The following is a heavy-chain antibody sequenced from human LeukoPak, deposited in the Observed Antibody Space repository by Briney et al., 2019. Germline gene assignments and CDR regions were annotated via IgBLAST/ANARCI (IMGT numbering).Heavy chain of an antibody. Sequence: PGGSLRLTCTSTGFTAGSNTRSWVRQAPGKGLEWVSIIYSGGSTSYADSVKGRFTISRDNSKNTLYLQMNSLRTEDTAVYCCARGGSYVAISGYSFYCGQGTLVTVSS. CDR3: ARGGSYVAISGYSFY. D-gene: IGHD3-22*01. CDR1: GFTAGSNT. J-gene: IGHJ4*02. CDR2: IYSGGST. V-gene: IGHV3-66*01.